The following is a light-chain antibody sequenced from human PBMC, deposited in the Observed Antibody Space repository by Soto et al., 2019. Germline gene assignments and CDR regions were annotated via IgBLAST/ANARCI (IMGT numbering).Light chain of an antibody. V-gene: IGLV2-23*01. Sequence: QSALTQPASVSGCPGQSITISCTGTSSDVGSYNLVSWYQQHPGKAPKLMIYEGSKRPSGVSNRFSGSKSGNTASLTISGLQAEHEADYYCCSYAGSSTYVFGTGTKVTVL. CDR2: EGS. CDR1: SSDVGSYNL. J-gene: IGLJ1*01. CDR3: CSYAGSSTYV.